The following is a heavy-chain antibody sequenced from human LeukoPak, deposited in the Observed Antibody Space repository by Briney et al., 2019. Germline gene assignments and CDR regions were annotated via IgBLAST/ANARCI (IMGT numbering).Heavy chain of an antibody. Sequence: GASVKVSCKASGGTFSSYAISWVRQAPGQGLEWMGGIIPIFGTANYAQKFQGRVTITTDESTSTAYMELSSLRSEDTAVYYCAREVRGGYNFDYWGQGTLVTVSS. CDR2: IIPIFGTA. D-gene: IGHD5-24*01. V-gene: IGHV1-69*05. CDR1: GGTFSSYA. CDR3: AREVRGGYNFDY. J-gene: IGHJ4*02.